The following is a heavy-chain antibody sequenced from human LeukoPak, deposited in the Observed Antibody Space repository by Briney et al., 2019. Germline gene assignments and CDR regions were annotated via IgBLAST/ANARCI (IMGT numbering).Heavy chain of an antibody. Sequence: ASVKVSCKASGYTFTGYYMHWVRQAPGQGLEWMGWINPNSGGTNYAQKFQGRVTMTRDTSISTAYMELSRLRSDDTAVYYCARDDYGGNSGKWFDPWGQGTLVTVSS. CDR3: ARDDYGGNSGKWFDP. J-gene: IGHJ5*02. V-gene: IGHV1-2*02. D-gene: IGHD4-23*01. CDR2: INPNSGGT. CDR1: GYTFTGYY.